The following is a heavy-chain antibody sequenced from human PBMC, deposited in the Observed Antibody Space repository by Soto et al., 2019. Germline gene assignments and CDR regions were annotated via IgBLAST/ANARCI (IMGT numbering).Heavy chain of an antibody. J-gene: IGHJ4*01. CDR2: ISPDGTGK. CDR3: MTGYAY. V-gene: IGHV3-7*02. Sequence: EVQVVESGGGLVQPGGSLRLSCVASGLIFNSEWMNWVRQAPGKGLEWVANISPDGTGKQYVDSLKGRLAISRDNAKNSVNLLLNSLGVDDTAVYYCMTGYAYWGLGTLVTVSS. CDR1: GLIFNSEW. D-gene: IGHD3-9*01.